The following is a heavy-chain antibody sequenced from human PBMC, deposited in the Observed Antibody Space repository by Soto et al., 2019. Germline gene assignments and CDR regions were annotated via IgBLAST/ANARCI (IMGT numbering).Heavy chain of an antibody. CDR3: ARVGSLWLGYLP. J-gene: IGHJ5*02. CDR2: VYNGGT. D-gene: IGHD3-10*01. V-gene: IGHV4-59*07. Sequence: SDTLSLTCTVPCYSIRGSYWTWIRQTPGMGLECIGYVYNGGTNYNPSLKSRVTISVDTSKNHISLKLSSVTAADTAVYYCARVGSLWLGYLPWGQGTPVTVS. CDR1: CYSIRGSY.